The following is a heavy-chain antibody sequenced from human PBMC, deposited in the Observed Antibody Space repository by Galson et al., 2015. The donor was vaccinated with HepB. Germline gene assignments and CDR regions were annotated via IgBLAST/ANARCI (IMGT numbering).Heavy chain of an antibody. CDR2: INHSGST. CDR3: AGGLVVVAASEYYFDY. D-gene: IGHD2-15*01. CDR1: GGSFSGYY. Sequence: SETLSLTCAVYGGSFSGYYWSWIRQPPGKGLEWIGEINHSGSTNYNPSLKSRVTISVDTSKNQFSLKLSSVTAADTAVYYCAGGLVVVAASEYYFDYWGQGTLVTVSS. J-gene: IGHJ4*02. V-gene: IGHV4-34*01.